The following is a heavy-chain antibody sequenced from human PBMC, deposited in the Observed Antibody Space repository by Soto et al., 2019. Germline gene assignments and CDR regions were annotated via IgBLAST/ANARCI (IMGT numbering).Heavy chain of an antibody. D-gene: IGHD3-22*01. CDR2: IYYSGRT. J-gene: IGHJ4*02. Sequence: PSETLSLTCTVSGGSISSGGYYWSWIRQHPGKGLEWIGYIYYSGRTYYNPSLKSRVTISVDTSKTQFSLKLSSVTAADTAVYYCARTLYYYDSSGYYPFDYWGQGTLVTVSS. CDR3: ARTLYYYDSSGYYPFDY. CDR1: GGSISSGGYY. V-gene: IGHV4-31*03.